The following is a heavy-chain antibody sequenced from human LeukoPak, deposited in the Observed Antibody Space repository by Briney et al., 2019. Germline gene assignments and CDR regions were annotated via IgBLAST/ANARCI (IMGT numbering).Heavy chain of an antibody. CDR2: IYTSGST. V-gene: IGHV4-4*07. CDR1: GGSISSYY. J-gene: IGHJ4*02. Sequence: SETLSLTCTASGGSISSYYWSWIRQPAGKGLEWIGRIYTSGSTNYNPSLKSRVTMSVDTSKNQFSLRLSSVTAADTAVYYCARAGRGYSGYDFDYWGQGTLVTVSS. CDR3: ARAGRGYSGYDFDY. D-gene: IGHD5-12*01.